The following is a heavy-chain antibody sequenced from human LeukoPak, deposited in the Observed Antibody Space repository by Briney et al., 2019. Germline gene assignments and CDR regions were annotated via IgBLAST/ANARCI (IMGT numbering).Heavy chain of an antibody. CDR3: ARVKYSSSPPAFYGMDV. D-gene: IGHD6-13*01. CDR1: GGSISSGGYS. J-gene: IGHJ6*02. CDR2: IYHSGST. V-gene: IGHV4-30-2*01. Sequence: PSETLSLTCAVSGGSISSGGYSWSWIRQPPGKGLEWIGYIYHSGSTYYNPSLKSRVTISVDRSKNQFSLKLSSVTAADTAVYYCARVKYSSSPPAFYGMDVWGQGTTVTVSS.